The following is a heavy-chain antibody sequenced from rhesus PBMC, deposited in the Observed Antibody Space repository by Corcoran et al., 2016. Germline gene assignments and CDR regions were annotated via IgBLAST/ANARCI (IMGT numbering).Heavy chain of an antibody. CDR1: VGSFSSYW. V-gene: IGHV4-80*01. CDR2: NNGNSGST. CDR3: ASNRNEDY. J-gene: IGHJ4*01. Sequence: QVQLQESGPGLVTPSETLSLTCAVCVGSFSSYWWTWIRTPPGKGLGGIGGNNGNSGSTNYNPSLKSRVTISKDASKNQFSLKLSSVTAADTTVYYCASNRNEDYWGQGVLVTVSS. D-gene: IGHD1-7*02.